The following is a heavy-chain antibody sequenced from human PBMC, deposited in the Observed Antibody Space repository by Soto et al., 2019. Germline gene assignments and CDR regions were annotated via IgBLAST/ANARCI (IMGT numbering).Heavy chain of an antibody. Sequence: QVQLQESGSGLVKPSQTLSVTCAVSGGPMSSGGHSWSWIRQSPGKGLEWIGCIYATGKTYYNPSLKSRVTISVDTSNNLFSLNVTSVTAADTAVYYCARAPPGPSPRWDVWGQGTTVTVSS. V-gene: IGHV4-30-2*06. CDR1: GGPMSSGGHS. D-gene: IGHD3-10*01. CDR3: ARAPPGPSPRWDV. CDR2: IYATGKT. J-gene: IGHJ6*02.